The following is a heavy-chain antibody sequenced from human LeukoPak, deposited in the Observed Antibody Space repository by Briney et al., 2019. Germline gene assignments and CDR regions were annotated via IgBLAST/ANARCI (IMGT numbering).Heavy chain of an antibody. J-gene: IGHJ4*02. CDR3: AKDMGYYGSGSPSSGSFDY. CDR2: ISGSGGST. V-gene: IGHV3-23*01. Sequence: GGSLRLSCAASGFTFSSYAMSWVRQAPGKGLEWVSAISGSGGSTYYADSVKGRFTISRDNAKNSLYLQMNSLRAEDTALYYCAKDMGYYGSGSPSSGSFDYWGQGTLVTVSS. CDR1: GFTFSSYA. D-gene: IGHD3-10*01.